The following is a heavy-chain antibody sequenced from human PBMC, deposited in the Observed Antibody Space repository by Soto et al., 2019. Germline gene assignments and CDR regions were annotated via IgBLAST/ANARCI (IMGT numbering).Heavy chain of an antibody. CDR1: GCSFTSYW. Sequence: PGESLKISCKGSGCSFTSYWISWVRQMPGKGLEWMGIIYPGDSDTKYSPSFEGQATISVDKSISTAYLQWSSLKASDTAMYYCARRGAFPSWFDPWGQGTLVTVSS. V-gene: IGHV5-51*01. CDR2: IYPGDSDT. D-gene: IGHD1-26*01. CDR3: ARRGAFPSWFDP. J-gene: IGHJ5*02.